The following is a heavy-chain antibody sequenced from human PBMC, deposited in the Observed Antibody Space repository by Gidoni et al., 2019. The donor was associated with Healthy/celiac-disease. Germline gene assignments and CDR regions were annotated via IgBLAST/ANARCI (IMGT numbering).Heavy chain of an antibody. D-gene: IGHD2-2*02. CDR3: AKAPHIGYCSSTSCYNEREVSSSRNKYFQH. V-gene: IGHV3-30*18. Sequence: QVQLVESGGGVVQPGRSLRLSCAASGFTFSSYGMHWVRQAPGKGLEWVAVISYDGSNKYYADSVKGRFTISRDNSKNTLYLQMNSLRAEDTAVYYCAKAPHIGYCSSTSCYNEREVSSSRNKYFQHWGQGTLVTVSS. CDR2: ISYDGSNK. J-gene: IGHJ1*01. CDR1: GFTFSSYG.